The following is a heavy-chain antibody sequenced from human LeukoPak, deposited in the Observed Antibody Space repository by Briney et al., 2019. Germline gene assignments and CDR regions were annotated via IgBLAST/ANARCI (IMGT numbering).Heavy chain of an antibody. CDR2: ISSSSSYI. V-gene: IGHV3-21*01. D-gene: IGHD3-10*01. CDR1: GFTFSSYS. J-gene: IGHJ6*02. Sequence: GGSLRLSCAASGFTFSSYSMNWVRQAPGKGLEWVSSISSSSSYIYYADSVKGRFTISRDNSKNTLYLQMNSLRAEDTAVYYCARDLEFPYYYGSGSLTTLYYYGMDVWGQGTTVTVSS. CDR3: ARDLEFPYYYGSGSLTTLYYYGMDV.